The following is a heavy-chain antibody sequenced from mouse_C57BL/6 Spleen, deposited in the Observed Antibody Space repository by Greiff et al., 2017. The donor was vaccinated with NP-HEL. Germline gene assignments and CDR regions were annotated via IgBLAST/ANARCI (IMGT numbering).Heavy chain of an antibody. D-gene: IGHD1-1*01. V-gene: IGHV1-18*01. CDR2: INPNHGST. J-gene: IGHJ3*01. CDR1: GSTFTDYT. Sequence: EVQLHQSGPGLVKPGDSVTITCKASGSTFTDYTMDWVQQRHGKSLEWLGDINPNHGSTIYNQKFKGKATLTVDKSSSTAYMELRSLTSEDTAGYYCAAYGSSYTFAYWGQGTLVTVSA. CDR3: AAYGSSYTFAY.